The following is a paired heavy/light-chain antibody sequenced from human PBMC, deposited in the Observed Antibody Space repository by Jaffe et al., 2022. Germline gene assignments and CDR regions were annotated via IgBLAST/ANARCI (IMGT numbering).Light chain of an antibody. CDR3: QQRSNWPTWT. CDR1: QSVSSY. J-gene: IGKJ1*01. V-gene: IGKV3-11*01. Sequence: EIVLTQSPATLSLSPGERATLSCRASQSVSSYLAWYQQKPGQAPRLLIYDASNRATGIPARFSGSGSGTDFTLTISSLEPEDFAVYYCQQRSNWPTWTFGQGTKVEIK. CDR2: DAS.
Heavy chain of an antibody. Sequence: EVQLVQSGAEVKKPGESLKISCKGSGYSFTSYWIGWVRQMPGKGLEWMGIIYPGDSDTRYSPSFQGQVTISADKSISTAYLQWSSLKASDTAMYYCVRHESLGGPGIAVAGEDYWGQGTLVTVSS. J-gene: IGHJ4*02. CDR3: VRHESLGGPGIAVAGEDY. CDR1: GYSFTSYW. V-gene: IGHV5-51*01. CDR2: IYPGDSDT. D-gene: IGHD6-19*01.